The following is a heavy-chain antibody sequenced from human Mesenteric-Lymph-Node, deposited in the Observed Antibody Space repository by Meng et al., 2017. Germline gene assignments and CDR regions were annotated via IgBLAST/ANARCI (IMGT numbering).Heavy chain of an antibody. CDR1: GFTFSSYA. D-gene: IGHD2-21*02. J-gene: IGHJ4*01. CDR2: IGGDSGGI. CDR3: AKYCGGACFRNFDY. V-gene: IGHV3-23*01. Sequence: GESLKISCAASGFTFSSYAMSWVRQAPGKGLEWVSVIGGDSGGIHYGDSVKGRFTISRDNSKSTLYLEMNSLRAEDTAVYYCAKYCGGACFRNFDYWGHGTLVTVSS.